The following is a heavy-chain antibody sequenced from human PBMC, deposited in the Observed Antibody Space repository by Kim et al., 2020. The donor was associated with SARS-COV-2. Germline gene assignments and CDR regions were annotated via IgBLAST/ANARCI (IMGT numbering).Heavy chain of an antibody. Sequence: GGSLRLSCTASGFTFSSYSMNWVRQAPGKGLEWVSSISSSSSYIYYADSVKGRFTISRDNAKNSLYLQMNSLRAEDTAVYYCARDGSGSYPIDYWGQGTLVTVSS. CDR2: ISSSSSYI. CDR3: ARDGSGSYPIDY. V-gene: IGHV3-21*04. J-gene: IGHJ4*02. CDR1: GFTFSSYS. D-gene: IGHD1-26*01.